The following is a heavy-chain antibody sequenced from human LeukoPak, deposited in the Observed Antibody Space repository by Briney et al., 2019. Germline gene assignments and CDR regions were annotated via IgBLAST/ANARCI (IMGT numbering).Heavy chain of an antibody. CDR1: GFTFSSYG. V-gene: IGHV3-30*18. D-gene: IGHD2-15*01. Sequence: PGGSLRLSCAASGFTFSSYGMHWVRQAPGKGLEWVAIISYDGSNKFYADSVKGRFTISRDTSKNTLYLQMNSLRAEDTAMYYCAKEDIDGWYGMDVWGQGTTVTVSS. J-gene: IGHJ6*02. CDR2: ISYDGSNK. CDR3: AKEDIDGWYGMDV.